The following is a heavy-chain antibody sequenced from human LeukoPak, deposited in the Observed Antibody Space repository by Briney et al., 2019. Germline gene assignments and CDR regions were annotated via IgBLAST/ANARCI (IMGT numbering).Heavy chain of an antibody. CDR1: RFTFSSYA. V-gene: IGHV3-30*02. J-gene: IGHJ4*02. CDR2: IRYDGSKK. Sequence: GGSLRLSCAASRFTFSSYAMSWVRQAPGKGLEWVAFIRYDGSKKYYADSVKGRFTISRDNSKNTLYLQMSSLRAEDTAVYFCANLYGSNYYFDYWGQGTLVTVSS. CDR3: ANLYGSNYYFDY. D-gene: IGHD4-23*01.